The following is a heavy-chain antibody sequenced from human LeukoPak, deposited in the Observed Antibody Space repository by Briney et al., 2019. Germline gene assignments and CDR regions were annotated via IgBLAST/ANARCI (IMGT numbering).Heavy chain of an antibody. Sequence: ASVKVSCKASGYTFTSYGISWVRQAPGQGLEWMGWISAYNGNTNYAQKLQGRVTMTTDTSTSTAHMELRSLRSDDTAVYYCARVVDTAMVRYYYYYMDVWGKGTTVTVSS. CDR1: GYTFTSYG. D-gene: IGHD5-18*01. V-gene: IGHV1-18*01. CDR3: ARVVDTAMVRYYYYYMDV. J-gene: IGHJ6*03. CDR2: ISAYNGNT.